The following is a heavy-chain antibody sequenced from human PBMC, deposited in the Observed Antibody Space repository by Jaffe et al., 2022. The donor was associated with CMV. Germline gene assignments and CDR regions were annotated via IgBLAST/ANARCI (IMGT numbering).Heavy chain of an antibody. V-gene: IGHV1-46*01. CDR1: GYTFTSYY. CDR2: INPSGGST. CDR3: AREIERDIVVVPAARYGMDV. Sequence: QVQLVQSGAEVKKPGASVKVSCKASGYTFTSYYMHWVRQAPGQGLEWMGIINPSGGSTSYAQKFQGRVTMTRDTSTSTVYMELSSLRSEDTAVYYCAREIERDIVVVPAARYGMDVWGQGTTVTVSS. D-gene: IGHD2-2*01. J-gene: IGHJ6*02.